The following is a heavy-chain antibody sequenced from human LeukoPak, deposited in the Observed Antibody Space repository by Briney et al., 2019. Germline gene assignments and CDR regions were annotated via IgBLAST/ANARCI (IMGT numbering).Heavy chain of an antibody. CDR2: INPSGGST. V-gene: IGHV1-46*01. D-gene: IGHD3-10*01. J-gene: IGHJ6*02. Sequence: ASVKVSCKVSGYTLTELSMHWVRQAPGQGLEWMGIINPSGGSTSYAQKFQGRVTMTRDTSTSTVYMELSSLRSEDTAVYYCARYYYGSGSYPYYYGMDVWGQGTTVTVSS. CDR3: ARYYYGSGSYPYYYGMDV. CDR1: GYTLTELS.